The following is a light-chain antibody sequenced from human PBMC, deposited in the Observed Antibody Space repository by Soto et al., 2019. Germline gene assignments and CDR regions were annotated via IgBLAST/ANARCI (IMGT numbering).Light chain of an antibody. Sequence: VLKQPPSVSAAPLQKGTITCPGRSSHIGNNYVSWYQQLPGTAPKLLIYDNNKRPSGIPDRFSGSKSGTSATLGITGLQTGDEADYYCGTWDSSLSAGEVFGTGTKVTVL. CDR2: DNN. V-gene: IGLV1-51*01. CDR3: GTWDSSLSAGEV. J-gene: IGLJ1*01. CDR1: SSHIGNNY.